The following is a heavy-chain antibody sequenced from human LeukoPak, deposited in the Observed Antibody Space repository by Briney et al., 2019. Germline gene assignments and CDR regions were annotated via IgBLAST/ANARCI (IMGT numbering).Heavy chain of an antibody. CDR2: IIPIFGTA. Sequence: ASVKVSCKASGGTFSSYAISWVRQAPGQGLEWMGGIIPIFGTANYAQKFQGRVTITADESTSTAYMELSSLRSEDTAVYYCARDPKSDIVLMVWGQGTLATVSS. V-gene: IGHV1-69*13. CDR3: ARDPKSDIVLMV. D-gene: IGHD2-8*01. J-gene: IGHJ4*02. CDR1: GGTFSSYA.